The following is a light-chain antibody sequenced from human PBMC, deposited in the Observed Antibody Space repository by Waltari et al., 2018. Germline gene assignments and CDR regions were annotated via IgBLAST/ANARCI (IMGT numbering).Light chain of an antibody. CDR2: DVT. CDR1: SSDTGGYTY. CDR3: YSYADTFTWV. Sequence: QSALTQPRSVSGSPGQSVPIPCTGTSSDTGGYTYLSWYHQHPGKAPKLIIYDVTKRPSGVPDRFSASKSGNTASLTIAGLQADDEADYYCYSYADTFTWVFGGGTKLTVL. J-gene: IGLJ3*02. V-gene: IGLV2-11*01.